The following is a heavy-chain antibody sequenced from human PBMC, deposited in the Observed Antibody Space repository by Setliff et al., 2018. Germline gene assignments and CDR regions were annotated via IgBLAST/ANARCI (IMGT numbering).Heavy chain of an antibody. V-gene: IGHV3-7*01. CDR2: IKQDGSET. CDR1: GFTFSSYW. CDR3: VREPTVTTLDY. J-gene: IGHJ4*02. Sequence: PGGSLRLSCVASGFTFSSYWMSWVRQAPGKGLEWVANIKQDGSETFYVDSVKGRFTISRDNAKNSLYLQMNSLRVEDTAVYYCVREPTVTTLDYWGQGTLVTVSS. D-gene: IGHD4-4*01.